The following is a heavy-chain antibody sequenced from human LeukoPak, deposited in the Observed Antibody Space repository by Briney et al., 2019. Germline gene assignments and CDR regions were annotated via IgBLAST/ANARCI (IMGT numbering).Heavy chain of an antibody. CDR2: ISYDGSNK. V-gene: IGHV3-30*04. Sequence: PGRSLRLSCAASGFTFCSYAMHWVRQAPGKGLEWVAVISYDGSNKYYADSVKGRFTISRDNSKNTLYLQMNSLRAEDTAVYYCARGGKKGGIVATIRFDYWGQGTLVTVSS. CDR1: GFTFCSYA. CDR3: ARGGKKGGIVATIRFDY. J-gene: IGHJ4*02. D-gene: IGHD5-12*01.